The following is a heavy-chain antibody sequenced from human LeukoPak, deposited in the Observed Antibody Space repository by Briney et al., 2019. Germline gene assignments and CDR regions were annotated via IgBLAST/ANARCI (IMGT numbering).Heavy chain of an antibody. Sequence: SETLSLTCAVYGGSFSGYYWSWIRQPPGKGLEWIGEINHSGSTNYSPSLKSRVTISVDTSKNQFSLKLSSVTAADTAVYYCARGLKRYYYDSSGPFDYWGQGTLVTVSS. J-gene: IGHJ4*02. V-gene: IGHV4-34*01. D-gene: IGHD3-22*01. CDR3: ARGLKRYYYDSSGPFDY. CDR1: GGSFSGYY. CDR2: INHSGST.